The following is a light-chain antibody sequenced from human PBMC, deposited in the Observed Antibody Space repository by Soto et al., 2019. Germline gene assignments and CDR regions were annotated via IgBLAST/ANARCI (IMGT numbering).Light chain of an antibody. CDR3: QQYNNWPPWT. CDR2: GAS. Sequence: EIVMTQSPATLSVAPGERASLSCRASQSVSSNLAWYQYTPGQAPRHLIYGASTRATGIPARFSGSGSGTEFTLTISSLQSEDFAVYYCQQYNNWPPWTFGQGTKVDIK. CDR1: QSVSSN. J-gene: IGKJ1*01. V-gene: IGKV3-15*01.